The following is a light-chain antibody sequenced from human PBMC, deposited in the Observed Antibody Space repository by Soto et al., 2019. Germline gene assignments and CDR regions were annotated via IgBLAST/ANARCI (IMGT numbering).Light chain of an antibody. J-gene: IGLJ3*02. V-gene: IGLV1-47*02. CDR1: RSNIGSNY. Sequence: QSVLTQPPSASATPGQRVSISCSGSRSNIGSNYVYWYQQLPGAAPRLHMYSNNQRPSGVPGRFSVSKSGTSASLAISGLRSEDEADYYCAAWDDNLSGWVFGGGTKLTVL. CDR3: AAWDDNLSGWV. CDR2: SNN.